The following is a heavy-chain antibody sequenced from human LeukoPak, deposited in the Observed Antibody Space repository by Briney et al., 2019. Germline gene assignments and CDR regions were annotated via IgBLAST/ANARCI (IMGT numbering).Heavy chain of an antibody. CDR1: GGSISSSSYY. CDR3: ARLFPPRYCSSTSCYFHYYMDV. J-gene: IGHJ6*03. Sequence: PSETLSLTCTVSGGSISSSSYYWGWIRQPPGKGLEWIGSIYYSGSTYYNPSLKSRVTISVDTSKNQFSLKLSSVTAADTAVYYCARLFPPRYCSSTSCYFHYYMDVWGKGTTVTVSS. V-gene: IGHV4-39*01. D-gene: IGHD2-2*01. CDR2: IYYSGST.